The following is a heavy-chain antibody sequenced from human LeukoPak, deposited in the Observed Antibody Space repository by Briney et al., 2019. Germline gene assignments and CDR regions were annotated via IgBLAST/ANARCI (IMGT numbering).Heavy chain of an antibody. CDR2: IRHDGSNK. CDR1: GFTFSSSG. D-gene: IGHD3-22*01. Sequence: GGSLRLSCAASGFTFSSSGIHWVRQAQGKGLERVAFIRHDGSNKYYADSVKGRFTISRDNSKNTLYLQMNSLRAEDTAVYYCAKEGMVVISTYYYYMDVWGKGTTVTVSS. V-gene: IGHV3-30*02. J-gene: IGHJ6*03. CDR3: AKEGMVVISTYYYYMDV.